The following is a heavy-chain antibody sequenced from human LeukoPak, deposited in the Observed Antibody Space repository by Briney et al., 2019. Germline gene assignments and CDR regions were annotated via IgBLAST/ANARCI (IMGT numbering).Heavy chain of an antibody. D-gene: IGHD2-2*01. CDR2: ISSSSSYI. CDR1: GLTFSSYT. J-gene: IGHJ4*02. V-gene: IGHV3-21*01. Sequence: GGSLRLSCAASGLTFSSYTVNWVRQAPGKGLEWVSSISSSSSYIYCADSVKGRFTISRDNANSSLYLQMNSLRAEDTAVDYCASAWGGYCSGTSCYPFDLWGQGNLVTVSS. CDR3: ASAWGGYCSGTSCYPFDL.